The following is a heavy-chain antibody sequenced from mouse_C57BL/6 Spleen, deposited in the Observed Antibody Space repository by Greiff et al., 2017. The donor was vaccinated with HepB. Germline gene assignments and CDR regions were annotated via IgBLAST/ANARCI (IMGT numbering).Heavy chain of an antibody. V-gene: IGHV10-1*01. CDR3: VRQEVGYYYGSSYGYYFDY. D-gene: IGHD1-1*01. CDR2: IRSKSNNYAT. J-gene: IGHJ2*01. CDR1: GFSFNTYA. Sequence: EVKLVESGGGLVQPKGSLKLSCAASGFSFNTYAMNWVRQAPGKGLEWVARIRSKSNNYATYYADSVKDRFTISRDDSESMLYLQMNNLKTEDTAMYYWVRQEVGYYYGSSYGYYFDYWGQGTTLTVSS.